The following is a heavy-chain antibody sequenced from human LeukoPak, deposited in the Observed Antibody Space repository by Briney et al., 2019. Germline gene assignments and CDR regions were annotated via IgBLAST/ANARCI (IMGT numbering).Heavy chain of an antibody. CDR2: IIPIFGTA. Sequence: GASVKVSCKASGGTFSSYAISWVRQAPGQGLEWMGGIIPIFGTANYAQKFQGRVTITADESTSTAYVELSSLRSEDTAVYYCAREDADSGSYFLDYWGQGTLVTVSS. D-gene: IGHD1-26*01. J-gene: IGHJ4*02. CDR1: GGTFSSYA. V-gene: IGHV1-69*13. CDR3: AREDADSGSYFLDY.